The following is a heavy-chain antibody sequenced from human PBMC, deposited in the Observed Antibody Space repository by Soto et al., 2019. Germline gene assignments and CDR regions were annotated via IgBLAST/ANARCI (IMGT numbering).Heavy chain of an antibody. D-gene: IGHD3-22*01. CDR3: ARVAYYYDSSGYFY. CDR2: ISPSSSSI. J-gene: IGHJ4*02. CDR1: GFTFSSYS. Sequence: GGSLRLSCAASGFTFSSYSMHWVRQAPGKGLEWVSYISPSSSSIYYADSEKGRITISRDNAKNSLFLQMNSLRAEDTAVYYCARVAYYYDSSGYFYWGQGT. V-gene: IGHV3-48*01.